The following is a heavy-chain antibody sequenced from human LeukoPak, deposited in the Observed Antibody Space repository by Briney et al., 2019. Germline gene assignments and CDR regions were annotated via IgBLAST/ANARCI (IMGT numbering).Heavy chain of an antibody. CDR3: ARTQDYDFWSGYPNWFDP. CDR2: ISYDGSNK. Sequence: GGSLRLSCAASGFTFSSYAMHWVRQAPGKGLEWVAVISYDGSNKYYADSVKGRFTISRDNSKNTLYLQMNSLRAEDTAVYYCARTQDYDFWSGYPNWFDPWGQGTLVTVSS. CDR1: GFTFSSYA. D-gene: IGHD3-3*01. V-gene: IGHV3-30-3*01. J-gene: IGHJ5*02.